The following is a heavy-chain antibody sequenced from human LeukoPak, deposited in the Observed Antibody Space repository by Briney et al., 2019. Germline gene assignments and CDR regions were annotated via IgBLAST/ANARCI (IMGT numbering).Heavy chain of an antibody. V-gene: IGHV4-31*03. Sequence: SQTLSLTCTVSGGSISSGGYYWSWIRQHPGKGLEWIGYIYYSGSTYYNPSLKSRVTISVDTSKNQFSLKLSSVTAADTAVYYCARGPYSSSSAKFPFYYYYYYMDVWGKGTTVTVSS. CDR1: GGSISSGGYY. CDR3: ARGPYSSSSAKFPFYYYYYYMDV. J-gene: IGHJ6*03. CDR2: IYYSGST. D-gene: IGHD6-6*01.